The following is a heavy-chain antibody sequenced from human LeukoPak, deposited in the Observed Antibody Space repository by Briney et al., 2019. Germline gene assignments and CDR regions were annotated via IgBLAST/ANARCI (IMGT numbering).Heavy chain of an antibody. CDR3: ARAATTVTSWYFDL. J-gene: IGHJ2*01. CDR2: IYHSGST. V-gene: IGHV4-38-2*02. CDR1: GYSISSGYY. D-gene: IGHD4-17*01. Sequence: SETLSLTCTVSGYSISSGYYWGWIRPPPGKGLEWIGSIYHSGSTYYNPSLKSRVTISVDTSKNQFSLKLSSVTAADTAVYYCARAATTVTSWYFDLWGRGTLVTVSS.